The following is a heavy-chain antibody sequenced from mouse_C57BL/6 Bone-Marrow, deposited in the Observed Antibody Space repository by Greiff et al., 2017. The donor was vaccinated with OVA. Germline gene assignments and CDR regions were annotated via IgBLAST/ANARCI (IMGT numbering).Heavy chain of an antibody. CDR3: VRQDTTVVANGYWYFDV. CDR1: GFSFNTYA. D-gene: IGHD1-1*01. J-gene: IGHJ1*03. CDR2: IRSKSNNYAT. Sequence: DVQLVESGGGLVQPKGSLKLSCAASGFSFNTYAMHWVRQAPGKGLEWVARIRSKSNNYATYYADSVKDRFTISRDDSESMLYLQMNNLKTEDTAMYDCVRQDTTVVANGYWYFDVWGTGTTVTVSS. V-gene: IGHV10-1*01.